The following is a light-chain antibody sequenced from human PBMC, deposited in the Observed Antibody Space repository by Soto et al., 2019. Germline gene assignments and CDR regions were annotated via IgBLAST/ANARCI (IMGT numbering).Light chain of an antibody. CDR1: QSVGSNY. Sequence: EIVLTQSPGTLSLSPGERATLSCRASQSVGSNYLAWYQQKPGQAPRLLIYSASSRATGIPDRFSGGGSGTDFTLTISRLEPEDFAVYYCQQYGTSQAFGQGTKVEIK. CDR2: SAS. V-gene: IGKV3-20*01. J-gene: IGKJ1*01. CDR3: QQYGTSQA.